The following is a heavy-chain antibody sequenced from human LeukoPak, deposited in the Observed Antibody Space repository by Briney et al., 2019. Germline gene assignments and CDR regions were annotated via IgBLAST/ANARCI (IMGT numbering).Heavy chain of an antibody. J-gene: IGHJ4*02. V-gene: IGHV3-30-3*01. CDR3: ARGNNVLMVTGCFDY. CDR2: ISYDGNNK. Sequence: GGSLRLSCAASGFXFSNYDMHWVRQAPGKGLEWVAVISYDGNNKDFADSVKGRFTISRDNSKNTLYLQMNSLRAEDTAVYYCARGNNVLMVTGCFDYWGQGTQVTVSS. D-gene: IGHD2-21*02. CDR1: GFXFSNYD.